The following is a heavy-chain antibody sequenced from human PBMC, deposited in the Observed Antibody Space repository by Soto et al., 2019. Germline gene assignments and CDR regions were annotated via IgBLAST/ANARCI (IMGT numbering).Heavy chain of an antibody. D-gene: IGHD6-19*01. CDR2: IKQDANDI. J-gene: IGHJ4*02. CDR1: GFIFSNFW. CDR3: AGGGGWVFNY. V-gene: IGHV3-7*01. Sequence: VQLVESGGGLVQPGGSLRLSCAGTGFIFSNFWMTWVRQAPGKGLEWVAIIKQDANDIRYADSVKGRFTISRDNAKSSMFLQLDSLRAEDTAVYFCAGGGGWVFNYWGQGTLVAVSS.